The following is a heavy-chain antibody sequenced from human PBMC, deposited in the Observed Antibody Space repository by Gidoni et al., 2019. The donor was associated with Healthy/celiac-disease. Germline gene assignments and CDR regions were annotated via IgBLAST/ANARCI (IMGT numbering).Heavy chain of an antibody. CDR2: INTIGST. CDR3: ATGRVAARPVGFDP. D-gene: IGHD6-6*01. J-gene: IGHJ5*02. V-gene: IGHV4-61*02. Sequence: QVQLQESGPGLVHPSQTLSLTCTVSGGSISSGSYYWSWIRQPAGKGLECIGRINTIGSTNQNPSLKRRVTMAVYTSKNQFSLKLSSVTAADTAVYYCATGRVAARPVGFDPWGQGTLVTVSS. CDR1: GGSISSGSYY.